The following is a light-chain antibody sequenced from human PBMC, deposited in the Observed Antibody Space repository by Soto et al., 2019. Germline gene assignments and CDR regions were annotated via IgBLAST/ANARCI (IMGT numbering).Light chain of an antibody. CDR3: AAWDDSLSGVV. CDR1: SSNIGSNY. J-gene: IGLJ2*01. Sequence: QPVLTQPPSASATPGQRVTISCSGSSSNIGSNYVYWYQQLPGAAPKILIYRNNQRPSGVPDRFSGSKSGTSASLAISGLRPEEEADYFCAAWDDSLSGVVFGGGTKLTVL. V-gene: IGLV1-47*01. CDR2: RNN.